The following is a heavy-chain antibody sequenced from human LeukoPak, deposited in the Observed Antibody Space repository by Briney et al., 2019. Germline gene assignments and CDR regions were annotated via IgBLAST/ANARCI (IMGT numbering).Heavy chain of an antibody. Sequence: PGGSLRLSCAASGFPFSTYAMSWVRQAPGKGLEWVSVISGSGGSTYYADSVKGRFTISRDNSKNTLYLQMNSLRAEDTAVYYCAKGNTMYTAYYFDYWGQGTLVTVSS. V-gene: IGHV3-23*01. CDR2: ISGSGGST. J-gene: IGHJ4*02. CDR3: AKGNTMYTAYYFDY. D-gene: IGHD3-10*02. CDR1: GFPFSTYA.